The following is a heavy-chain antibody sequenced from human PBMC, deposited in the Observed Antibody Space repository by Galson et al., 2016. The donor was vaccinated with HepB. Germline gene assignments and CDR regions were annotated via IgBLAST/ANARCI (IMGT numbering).Heavy chain of an antibody. Sequence: SETLSLTCTVSGGSISTSSSYWGWIRQPPGKGLEWIGIIYYSGNTINNPSLKSRVTISVATSRNQFSLKLNSVTAADTAMYYCARTSYLTSSSYYRDGFDIWGQGTMVTVSS. V-gene: IGHV4-39*01. CDR1: GGSISTSSSY. CDR2: IYYSGNT. CDR3: ARTSYLTSSSYYRDGFDI. D-gene: IGHD6-13*01. J-gene: IGHJ3*02.